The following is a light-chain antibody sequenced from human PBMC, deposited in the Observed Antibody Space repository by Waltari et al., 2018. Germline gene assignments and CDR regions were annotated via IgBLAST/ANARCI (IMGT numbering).Light chain of an antibody. CDR3: QHYVRLPAT. J-gene: IGKJ1*01. V-gene: IGKV3-20*01. Sequence: IVLTQSPGTLALSPGERATLPCSASQSVSRSLAWYQQKPDQAPKLLIYGASTRATGIPDRFTGSGSGTDFSLTISSLEPEDFAIYFCQHYVRLPATFGQGTKVEIK. CDR2: GAS. CDR1: QSVSRS.